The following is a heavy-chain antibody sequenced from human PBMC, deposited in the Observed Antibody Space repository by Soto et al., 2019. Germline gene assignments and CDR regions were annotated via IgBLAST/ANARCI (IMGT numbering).Heavy chain of an antibody. D-gene: IGHD5-18*01. CDR2: INHSGST. J-gene: IGHJ4*02. Sequence: PSETLSLTCAVYGGSFSGYYWSWIRQPPGKGLEWIGEINHSGSTNYNPSLKSRVTISVDTSKNQFSLKLNSVTAADTAVYYCARGRGYSYGIDYWGQGTPVTVSS. V-gene: IGHV4-34*01. CDR3: ARGRGYSYGIDY. CDR1: GGSFSGYY.